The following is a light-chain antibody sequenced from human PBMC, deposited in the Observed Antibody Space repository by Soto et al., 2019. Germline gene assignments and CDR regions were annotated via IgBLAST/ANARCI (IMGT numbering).Light chain of an antibody. CDR2: DVS. V-gene: IGLV2-14*01. CDR1: SSDVGGYNY. CDR3: SSYTGSSIVV. J-gene: IGLJ2*01. Sequence: QSALTQPASVSGSPGQSITISCTGTSSDVGGYNYVSWYQQHPGKAPKLMIYDVSNRPSGVSNRFSGSKSGNTASLTISVLQAEDEADYYCSSYTGSSIVVFGGGTKLTVL.